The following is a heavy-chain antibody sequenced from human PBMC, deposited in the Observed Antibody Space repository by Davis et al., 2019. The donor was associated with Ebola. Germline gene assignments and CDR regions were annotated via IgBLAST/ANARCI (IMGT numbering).Heavy chain of an antibody. CDR2: INPNSGDT. CDR1: GYTFTGYT. Sequence: AASVKVSCKTSGYTFTGYTLHWMRQAPGQGLERMGRINPNSGDTNYAQKFQGRVTMTRDTAINTAYMELRSLKSDDTAIYFCAREGWTTGLDSWGLGTLVTVSS. J-gene: IGHJ4*02. V-gene: IGHV1-2*06. D-gene: IGHD1-1*01. CDR3: AREGWTTGLDS.